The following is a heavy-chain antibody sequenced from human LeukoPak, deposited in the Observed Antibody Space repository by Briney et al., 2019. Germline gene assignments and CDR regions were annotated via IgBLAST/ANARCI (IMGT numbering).Heavy chain of an antibody. V-gene: IGHV4-61*02. Sequence: PSQTLSLTCTVSGGSISSGSYYWSWIRQPAGKGLEWIGRIYTSGSTNYNPSLKSRVTISVDTSKNQFSLKLSSVTAADTAVYYCARDFGSNLQGLVRPYYYYMDVWGKGTTVTVSS. CDR2: IYTSGST. CDR1: GGSISSGSYY. J-gene: IGHJ6*03. D-gene: IGHD3-10*01. CDR3: ARDFGSNLQGLVRPYYYYMDV.